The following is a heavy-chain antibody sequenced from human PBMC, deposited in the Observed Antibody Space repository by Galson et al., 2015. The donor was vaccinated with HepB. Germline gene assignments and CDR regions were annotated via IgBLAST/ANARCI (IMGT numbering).Heavy chain of an antibody. CDR3: ARESYCSGGSCYSSYFQH. V-gene: IGHV3-30*03. CDR1: GFTFSSYG. CDR2: ISYDGTDK. J-gene: IGHJ1*01. D-gene: IGHD2-15*01. Sequence: SLRLSCAASGFTFSSYGMHWVRQAPGKGLEWVAFISYDGTDKYYADSVKGRFTISRDNSKNTLCLQMNSLGAEDTAVYYCARESYCSGGSCYSSYFQHWGQGTLVTVSS.